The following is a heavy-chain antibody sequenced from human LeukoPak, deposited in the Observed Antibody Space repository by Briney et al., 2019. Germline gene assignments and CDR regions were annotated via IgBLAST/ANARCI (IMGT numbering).Heavy chain of an antibody. CDR3: ARHIGYSAWNPDY. V-gene: IGHV5-51*01. D-gene: IGHD5-12*01. CDR1: GYSFTSYW. CDR2: IYPYDSDT. Sequence: TGESLKISCKASGYSFTSYWIGWVRQMPGKGLEWVGIIYPYDSDTRYSPSFQGQVTISADKSISTAYLQWSNLKASDTAMYYCARHIGYSAWNPDYWGQGTLVTVSS. J-gene: IGHJ4*02.